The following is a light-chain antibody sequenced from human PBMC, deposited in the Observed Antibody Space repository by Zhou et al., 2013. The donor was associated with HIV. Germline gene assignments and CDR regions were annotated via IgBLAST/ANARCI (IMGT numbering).Light chain of an antibody. CDR2: AAS. CDR1: QSINSY. CDR3: QQSYSTPPWT. V-gene: IGKV1-39*01. Sequence: DIQMTQSPSSLSASVGDRVTITCRASQSINSYLNWYQQKPGKPPKVLIYAASSLQSGVPSRFSGSGSGTDFTLTISSLQPEDFATYYCQQSYSTPPWTFGQGTKVEIK. J-gene: IGKJ1*01.